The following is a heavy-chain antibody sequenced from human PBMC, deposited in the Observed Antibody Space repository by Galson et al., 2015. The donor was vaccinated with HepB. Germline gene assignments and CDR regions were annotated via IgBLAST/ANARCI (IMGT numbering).Heavy chain of an antibody. Sequence: LSLTCTVSGGSISSGNYYWSWIRQPAGKGLEWIGLIYTSESTNYNPSLKSRVTMSVDTSKNQFSLKLCSVTAADTAVYYCARHYGLLWFGELRTWGQGTMVTVSS. D-gene: IGHD3-10*01. V-gene: IGHV4-61*02. J-gene: IGHJ3*01. CDR2: IYTSEST. CDR1: GGSISSGNYY. CDR3: ARHYGLLWFGELRT.